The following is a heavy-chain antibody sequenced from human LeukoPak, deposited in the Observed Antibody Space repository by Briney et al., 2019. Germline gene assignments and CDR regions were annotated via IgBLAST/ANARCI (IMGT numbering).Heavy chain of an antibody. D-gene: IGHD3-22*01. J-gene: IGHJ4*02. CDR2: ISGGSSTI. CDR1: GFTFSSYS. V-gene: IGHV3-48*01. CDR3: ARGSTYYDSSGQVPFDY. Sequence: GGSLRLSCAASGFTFSSYSMNWVRQAPGKGLEWGSYISGGSSTIYYADSVKGRFTISRDNGKNTLYLQMNSLRAEDTAVYYCARGSTYYDSSGQVPFDYWGQGTLVTVSS.